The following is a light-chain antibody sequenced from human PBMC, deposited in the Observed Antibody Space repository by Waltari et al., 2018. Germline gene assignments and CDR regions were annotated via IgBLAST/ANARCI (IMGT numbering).Light chain of an antibody. CDR3: QQRKTWPIT. CDR1: QSVSSF. V-gene: IGKV3-11*01. J-gene: IGKJ5*01. Sequence: EIVLTQSPATLSLSLGESATLSCRASQSVSSFLAWYQQKRGQAPRLLIYDASTRATGIPARFSGSGSGTDFTLTISSLEPEDFAVYYCQQRKTWPITFGQGTRLEIK. CDR2: DAS.